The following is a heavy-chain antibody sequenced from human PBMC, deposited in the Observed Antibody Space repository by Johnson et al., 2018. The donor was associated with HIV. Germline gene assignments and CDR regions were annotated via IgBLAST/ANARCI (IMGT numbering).Heavy chain of an antibody. Sequence: QVQLVESGGGVERPGGSLRLSCAASGFTFSSYGMHWVRQAPGKGLEWVAVIWYDGSNKYYADSVKGRFTISRDNSKNTLYLQMNSLRPEDTAVYYCARDGVVVVPGGWVAFDIWGQGTLVTVSS. CDR1: GFTFSSYG. CDR3: ARDGVVVVPGGWVAFDI. J-gene: IGHJ3*02. CDR2: IWYDGSNK. V-gene: IGHV3-33*01. D-gene: IGHD2-15*01.